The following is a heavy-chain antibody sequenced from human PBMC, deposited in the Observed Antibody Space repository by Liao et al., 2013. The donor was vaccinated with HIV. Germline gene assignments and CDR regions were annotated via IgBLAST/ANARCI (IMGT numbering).Heavy chain of an antibody. D-gene: IGHD2-2*01. CDR1: GGPITSNTYY. Sequence: QMQLQESGPGLVKPSETLSLICSVSGGPITSNTYYWGWIRHPPGKGLEWIGSIYYSGSTYYNPSLKSRVTMSVDTSKNQFSLKLSSVTAADTAVYYCARDDGGYCSSTSCTYYNWFDPGAREPWSPSPQ. CDR3: ARDDGGYCSSTSCTYYNWFDP. CDR2: IYYSGST. J-gene: IGHJ5*02. V-gene: IGHV4-39*07.